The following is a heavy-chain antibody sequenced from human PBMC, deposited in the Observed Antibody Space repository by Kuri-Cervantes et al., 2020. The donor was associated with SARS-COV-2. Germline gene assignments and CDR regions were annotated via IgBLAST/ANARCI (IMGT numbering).Heavy chain of an antibody. CDR1: GGSFSGYY. V-gene: IGHV4-34*01. J-gene: IGHJ6*03. CDR2: INHSGST. CDR3: ARNVKYRQPYYYMDV. Sequence: GSLRLSCAVYGGSFSGYYWSWIRQPPGKGLEWIGEINHSGSTNYNPSLKSRVTISVDTSKNQFSLKLSSVTAADTAVYYCARNVKYRQPYYYMDVWGKGTTVTVSS. D-gene: IGHD6-6*01.